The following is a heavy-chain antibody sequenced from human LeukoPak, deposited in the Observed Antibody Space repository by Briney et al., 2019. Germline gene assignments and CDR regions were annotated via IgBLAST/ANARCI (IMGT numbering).Heavy chain of an antibody. CDR1: GFTFSNAW. V-gene: IGHV3-48*01. Sequence: AGGSLRLSCAASGFTFSNAWMNWVRQAPGKGLEWVSYISSSSSSIYYADSVRGRFTISRDNAKNSLYLQMNSLRAEDTAVYYCARGKQQLAYYSYYYYMDVWGKGTTVTVSS. CDR2: ISSSSSSI. J-gene: IGHJ6*03. D-gene: IGHD6-13*01. CDR3: ARGKQQLAYYSYYYYMDV.